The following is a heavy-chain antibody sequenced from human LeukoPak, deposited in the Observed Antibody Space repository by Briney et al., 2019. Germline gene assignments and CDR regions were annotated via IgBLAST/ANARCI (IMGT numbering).Heavy chain of an antibody. CDR1: GGSFSGYY. CDR2: INHSGST. V-gene: IGHV4-34*01. D-gene: IGHD2-15*01. Sequence: PSETLSLTCAVYGGSFSGYYWSWIRQPPGKGLEWIGEINHSGSTNYNPSLKSRVTISVDTSKNQFSLKLSSVTAADTAVYYCASSILGYCSGGSCYPHCWGQGTLVTVSS. J-gene: IGHJ4*02. CDR3: ASSILGYCSGGSCYPHC.